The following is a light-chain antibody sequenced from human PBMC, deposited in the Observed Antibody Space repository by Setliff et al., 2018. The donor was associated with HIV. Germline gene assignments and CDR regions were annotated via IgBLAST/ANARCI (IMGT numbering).Light chain of an antibody. CDR1: SSNIGNNY. CDR3: GTWDSSLSAGRG. CDR2: ENN. V-gene: IGLV1-51*02. Sequence: QSVLTQPPSVSAAPGQKVTISCSGSSSNIGNNYVSWYQQLPGTAPKLLIYENNKRPSGIPDRFSGSKSGTSATLGITGLQTGDETDYYCGTWDSSLSAGRGFGGGTK. J-gene: IGLJ3*02.